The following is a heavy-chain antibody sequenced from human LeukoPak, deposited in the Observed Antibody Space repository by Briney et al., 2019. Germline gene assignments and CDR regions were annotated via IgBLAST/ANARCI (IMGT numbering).Heavy chain of an antibody. J-gene: IGHJ6*03. Sequence: PSETLSLTCTVSGGSISSYYWSWLRQPAGKGLEWIGRIYTSGSTNYNPSLKSRVTMSVDTSKNQFSLKLSSVTAADTAVYYCARGSGTTSDYYYMDVWGKGTTVTVSS. V-gene: IGHV4-4*07. CDR1: GGSISSYY. CDR3: ARGSGTTSDYYYMDV. CDR2: IYTSGST. D-gene: IGHD1-7*01.